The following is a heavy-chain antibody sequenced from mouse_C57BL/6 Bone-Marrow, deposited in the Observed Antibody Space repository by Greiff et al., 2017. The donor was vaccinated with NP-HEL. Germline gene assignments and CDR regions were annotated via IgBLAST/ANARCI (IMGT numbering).Heavy chain of an antibody. CDR2: INSDGGST. CDR3: ARHGRGGAMDY. J-gene: IGHJ4*01. V-gene: IGHV5-2*01. Sequence: EVPLMESGGGLVQPGESLKLSCESNEYEFPSHDMSWVRKTPEKRLELVAAINSDGGSTYYPDTMERRFIISRDNTKKTLYLHMRSLRSEDTALYYCARHGRGGAMDYWGQGTSVTVSS. CDR1: EYEFPSHD.